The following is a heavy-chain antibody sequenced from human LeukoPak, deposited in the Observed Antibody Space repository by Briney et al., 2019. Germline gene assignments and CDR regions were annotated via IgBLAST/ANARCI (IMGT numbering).Heavy chain of an antibody. CDR3: ARAGRYSSSWYPIDY. CDR2: ISSSSSYI. D-gene: IGHD6-13*01. J-gene: IGHJ4*02. V-gene: IGHV3-21*01. Sequence: GGSLRLSCAASGFTFSSYSMNWVRQAPGKGLEWVSSISSSSSYIYYADSVKGRFTISRDNAKNSLYLQMNSLRAEDTAVYYCARAGRYSSSWYPIDYWGQGTPVTVSS. CDR1: GFTFSSYS.